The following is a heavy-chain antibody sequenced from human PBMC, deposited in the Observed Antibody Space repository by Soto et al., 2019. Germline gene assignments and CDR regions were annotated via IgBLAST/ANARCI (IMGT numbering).Heavy chain of an antibody. V-gene: IGHV6-1*01. Sequence: SQTLSLTCAISGDSASSNSAAWNWIRQSPSRGLEWLGRTYYRSKWYNDYAVSVKSRITINPDTSKNQFSLQLNSVTPEDTAVYYCAREGGHGSGSPDLYYYYYGMDVWGQGTTVTVSS. J-gene: IGHJ6*02. D-gene: IGHD3-10*01. CDR2: TYYRSKWYN. CDR1: GDSASSNSAA. CDR3: AREGGHGSGSPDLYYYYYGMDV.